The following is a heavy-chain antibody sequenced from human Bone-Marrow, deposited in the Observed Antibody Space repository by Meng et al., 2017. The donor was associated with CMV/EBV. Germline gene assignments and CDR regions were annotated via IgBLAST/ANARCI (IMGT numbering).Heavy chain of an antibody. CDR3: ARQDGLRLGGPFFDC. J-gene: IGHJ4*02. V-gene: IGHV3-30-3*01. CDR2: ISYDGSNK. CDR1: GFTFSSYA. Sequence: GESLKISCAASGFTFSSYAMHWVRQAPGKGLEWVAVISYDGSNKYYADSVKGRFTISRDNSKNTLYLEMNSLRPEDTAVYYCARQDGLRLGGPFFDCWGEGALVTVSS. D-gene: IGHD7-27*01.